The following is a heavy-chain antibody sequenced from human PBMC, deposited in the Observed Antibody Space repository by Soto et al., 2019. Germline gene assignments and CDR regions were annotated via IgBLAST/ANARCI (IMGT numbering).Heavy chain of an antibody. D-gene: IGHD2-21*01. CDR1: GYTFTTYA. Sequence: QVQLVQSGAEVKKPGASVKVSCKAYGYTFTTYAINWVRQAPGQRLEWMGWINAGTGDTKFSQKFQGRVTLTRDRSASTVYMELSNLRSEDTAVYYCARAGLYDIFRAVRHWGQGTLVTVSS. CDR2: INAGTGDT. CDR3: ARAGLYDIFRAVRH. J-gene: IGHJ4*02. V-gene: IGHV1-3*01.